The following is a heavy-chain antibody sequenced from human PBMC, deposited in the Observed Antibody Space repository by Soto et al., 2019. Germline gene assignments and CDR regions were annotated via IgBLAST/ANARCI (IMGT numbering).Heavy chain of an antibody. Sequence: EVQLVESGGGLVQPGGSLRLSFEASGFTFDDYAMHWVRQAPGKGLEYVSGISCNSGSIAYADSVRGRFTSSRDNSKNSLYLQMNSLRPEDTALYYCAKAYTVTPPPYGMDVWGQGTTVTVSS. J-gene: IGHJ6*02. CDR2: ISCNSGSI. D-gene: IGHD4-17*01. CDR3: AKAYTVTPPPYGMDV. V-gene: IGHV3-9*01. CDR1: GFTFDDYA.